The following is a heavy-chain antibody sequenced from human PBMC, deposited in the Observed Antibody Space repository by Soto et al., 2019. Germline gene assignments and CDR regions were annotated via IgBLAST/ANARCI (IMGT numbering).Heavy chain of an antibody. J-gene: IGHJ2*01. CDR2: IWYDGRNE. CDR1: GFTFSTYG. V-gene: IGHV3-33*01. Sequence: QVQLVESGGGVVQPGRSLRLSCAASGFTFSTYGMHWVRQAPGKGLEWVAVIWYDGRNEYYADSVKGRFTISRDNSKNTLYLKMNSVRVGDTAVYSWARDLPKGRSFDLWGRGPLVTVSS. CDR3: ARDLPKGRSFDL.